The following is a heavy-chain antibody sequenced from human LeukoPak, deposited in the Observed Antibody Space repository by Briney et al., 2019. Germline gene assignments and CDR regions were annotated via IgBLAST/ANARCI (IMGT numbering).Heavy chain of an antibody. D-gene: IGHD3-22*01. Sequence: SETLSLTCAVYGGSFSGYYWSWLRQPPGKGLEWIGEINHSGSTNYNPSLKSRVTISVDTSKNQFSLKLSSVTAADTAVYYCARGRSYYDSSGYPLNWYFDLWGRGTLVTVSS. V-gene: IGHV4-34*01. CDR2: INHSGST. J-gene: IGHJ2*01. CDR3: ARGRSYYDSSGYPLNWYFDL. CDR1: GGSFSGYY.